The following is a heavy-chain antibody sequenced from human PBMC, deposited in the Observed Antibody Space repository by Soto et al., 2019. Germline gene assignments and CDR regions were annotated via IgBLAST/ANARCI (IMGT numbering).Heavy chain of an antibody. Sequence: EVQLLASGGGLVQPGGSLRLSCAASGFTVSTYAISWVRQAPGTGLEWVSAIGRNGDSTYYADSVKGRFTISRDNSKNTLYLQMNSRRAEATSVYYCAALEGDCRGGTGDGYYSMSFWGHVSTFTVSS. CDR1: GFTVSTYA. V-gene: IGHV3-23*01. CDR2: IGRNGDST. CDR3: AALEGDCRGGTGDGYYSMSF. D-gene: IGHD2-15*01. J-gene: IGHJ6*02.